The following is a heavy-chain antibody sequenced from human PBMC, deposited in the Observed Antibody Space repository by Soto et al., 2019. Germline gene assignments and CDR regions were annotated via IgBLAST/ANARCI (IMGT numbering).Heavy chain of an antibody. V-gene: IGHV4-39*01. J-gene: IGHJ5*02. D-gene: IGHD3-3*01. Sequence: PSETLSLTCTVSGGSISSSSYYWGWIRQPPGKGLEWIGSIYYSGSTYYNPSLKSRVTISVDTSKNQFSLKLSSVTAADTALYYCARHEPRRFLEWPNNWFDPWGQGTLVTVSS. CDR2: IYYSGST. CDR1: GGSISSSSYY. CDR3: ARHEPRRFLEWPNNWFDP.